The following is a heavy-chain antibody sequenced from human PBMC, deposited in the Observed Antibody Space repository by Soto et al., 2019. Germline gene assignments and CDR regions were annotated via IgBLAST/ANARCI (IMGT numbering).Heavy chain of an antibody. CDR2: IHSSGGP. D-gene: IGHD2-15*01. V-gene: IGHV4-59*08. J-gene: IGHJ6*02. CDR3: ARLVSGNWYYYYYGMDV. CDR1: GVSIYNQF. Sequence: SETLSLTCAVSGVSIYNQFWSWIRQPPGKRPEWIGYIHSSGGPTYNPSLESRVTISLDTSKNQFSLKLSSVTAADTAVYYCARLVSGNWYYYYYGMDVWGQGTTVTVS.